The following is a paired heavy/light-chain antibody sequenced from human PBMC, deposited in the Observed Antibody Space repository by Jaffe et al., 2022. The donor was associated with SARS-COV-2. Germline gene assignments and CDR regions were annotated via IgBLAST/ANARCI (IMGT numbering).Light chain of an antibody. CDR1: QRIDSKF. J-gene: IGKJ2*01. Sequence: IVLTQSPGTLSLSPGERATLSCRASQRIDSKFLTWYQQKRGQAPRRLIYGASTRHPDTPERFSGSGSRTDFTLTISRLEPEDFAVYYCQHYDGSLYTFGQGTNLEVK. V-gene: IGKV3-20*01. CDR2: GAS. CDR3: QHYDGSLYT.
Heavy chain of an antibody. J-gene: IGHJ4*02. Sequence: QVTLKESGRVVLKPTETLTLTCTVSGFSLNDARVGWSWIRQPPGKALEWLAHIFSNDGKSYNTSLKNRVTISKDTSRSQVMLSMTNMDPVDTATYFCARLSTWAYDFDYWGQGILVTVSS. CDR1: GFSLNDARVG. CDR2: IFSNDGK. D-gene: IGHD1-26*01. V-gene: IGHV2-26*01. CDR3: ARLSTWAYDFDY.